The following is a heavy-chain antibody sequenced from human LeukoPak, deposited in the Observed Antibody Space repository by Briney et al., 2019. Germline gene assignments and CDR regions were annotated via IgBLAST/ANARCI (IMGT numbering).Heavy chain of an antibody. J-gene: IGHJ5*02. CDR2: IYYSGST. V-gene: IGHV4-30-4*08. CDR1: GGSISSGDYY. CDR3: ARAGSSSWYYYWFDP. Sequence: PSETLSLTCTVPGGSISSGDYYWSWIRQPPGKGLEWIGYIYYSGSTYYNPSLKSRVTISVDTSKNQFSLKLSSVTAADTAVYYCARAGSSSWYYYWFDPWGQGTLVTASS. D-gene: IGHD6-13*01.